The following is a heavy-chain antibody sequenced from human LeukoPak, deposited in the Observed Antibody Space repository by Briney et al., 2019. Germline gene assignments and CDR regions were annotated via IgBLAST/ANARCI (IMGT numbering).Heavy chain of an antibody. CDR1: GFTFDDYA. J-gene: IGHJ4*02. Sequence: GGSLRLSCAASGFTFDDYAMHWVRQAPGKGLEWVSGISWSSGHIGYADSEKGRFTISRDNAKNSLYLQMNSLRAEDTAVYYCARELYSSSWQDYWGQGTLVTVSS. CDR3: ARELYSSSWQDY. CDR2: ISWSSGHI. D-gene: IGHD6-13*01. V-gene: IGHV3-9*01.